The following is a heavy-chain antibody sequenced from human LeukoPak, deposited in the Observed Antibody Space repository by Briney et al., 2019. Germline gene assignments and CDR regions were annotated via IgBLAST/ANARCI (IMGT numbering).Heavy chain of an antibody. CDR2: ISGSGGST. D-gene: IGHD3-10*01. CDR3: AKDHRYYGSGRPYDAFDI. CDR1: GFTVSGNY. Sequence: PGGSLRLSCAVSGFTVSGNYMSWVRQAPGKGLEWVSAISGSGGSTYYADSVKGRFTISRDNSKNTLYLQMNSLRAEDTAVYYCAKDHRYYGSGRPYDAFDIWGQGTMVTVSS. V-gene: IGHV3-23*01. J-gene: IGHJ3*02.